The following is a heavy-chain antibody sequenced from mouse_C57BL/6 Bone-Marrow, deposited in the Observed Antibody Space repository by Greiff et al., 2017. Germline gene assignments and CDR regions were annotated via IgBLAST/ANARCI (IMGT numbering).Heavy chain of an antibody. D-gene: IGHD3-1*01. V-gene: IGHV1-59*01. J-gene: IGHJ2*01. CDR2: IDPSDSYT. Sequence: QVQLQQPGAELVRPGTSVKLSCKASGYTFTSYWMHWVKQRPGQGLEWIGVIDPSDSYTNYNQKFKGKATLTVDTSSSTAYMQLSSLTSEDSAVYYSARSGDYWGQGTTLTVSS. CDR1: GYTFTSYW. CDR3: ARSGDY.